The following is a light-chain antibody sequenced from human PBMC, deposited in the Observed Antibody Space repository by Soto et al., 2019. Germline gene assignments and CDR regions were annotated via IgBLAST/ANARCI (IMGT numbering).Light chain of an antibody. CDR3: QQLNNYSCVT. J-gene: IGKJ3*01. CDR2: AAS. V-gene: IGKV1-9*01. Sequence: DIQLTQSPSFLSASVGDRVTITCRASQGISGYLAWYQQKPGKAPKLLIYAASTLQSGVPSRFSGSGSGTEFTLTISSLQPEDFATYYCQQLNNYSCVTFGPGTKVDIK. CDR1: QGISGY.